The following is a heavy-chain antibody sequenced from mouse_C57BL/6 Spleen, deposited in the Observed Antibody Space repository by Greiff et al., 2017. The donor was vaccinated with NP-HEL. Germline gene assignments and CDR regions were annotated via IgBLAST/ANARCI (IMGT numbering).Heavy chain of an antibody. D-gene: IGHD1-1*01. CDR1: GFSLTSYG. J-gene: IGHJ1*03. Sequence: QVQLQQSGPGLVQPSQSLSITCTVSGFSLTSYGVHWVRQSPGKGLEWLGVIWRGGSTDYNAAFMSRLSITKDNSKSQVFFKMNSLQADDSAIYYCAKTTYYGSSFHWYFDVWGTGTTVTVSS. CDR2: IWRGGST. V-gene: IGHV2-5*01. CDR3: AKTTYYGSSFHWYFDV.